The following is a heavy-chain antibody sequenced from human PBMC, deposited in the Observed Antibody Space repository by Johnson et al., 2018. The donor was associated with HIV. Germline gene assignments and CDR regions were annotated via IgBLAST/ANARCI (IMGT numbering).Heavy chain of an antibody. CDR3: AKGGWFQLISKRRGAFDI. V-gene: IGHV3-9*01. D-gene: IGHD2-2*01. J-gene: IGHJ3*02. Sequence: VQLVESGGGLVQPGGSLRLSCAASGFTFDDYAMHWVRQVQGKGLEWVSGISWNSTNIGYADSVKGRFTISRDNAKNSLYLHMNSLRAEDTALYYCAKGGWFQLISKRRGAFDIWGKGAMVTVSS. CDR2: ISWNSTNI. CDR1: GFTFDDYA.